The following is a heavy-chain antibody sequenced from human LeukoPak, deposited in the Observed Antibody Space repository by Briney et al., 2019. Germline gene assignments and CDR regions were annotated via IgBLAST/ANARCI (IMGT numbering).Heavy chain of an antibody. CDR1: GGSFSGYY. V-gene: IGHV4-34*01. J-gene: IGHJ5*02. CDR3: ARGNYYDSSGYYPS. CDR2: INHSGST. D-gene: IGHD3-22*01. Sequence: SETLSLTCAVYGGSFSGYYWSWIRQPPGKGLEGMGEINHSGSTNYNPSLKSRVTISVETSKNQFSLKLSSVTAADTAAYYCARGNYYDSSGYYPSWGQGTLVTVSS.